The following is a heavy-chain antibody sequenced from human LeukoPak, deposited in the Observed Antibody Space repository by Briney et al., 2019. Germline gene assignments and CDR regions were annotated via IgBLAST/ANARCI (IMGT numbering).Heavy chain of an antibody. D-gene: IGHD1-26*01. CDR3: ARDTVGVTDY. CDR2: IKPDGSEK. CDR1: GFTLSDHY. V-gene: IGHV3-7*01. Sequence: GGSLRLSCAVSGFTLSDHYMGWARQAPGKGLEWVTNIKPDGSEKYYVDSVKGRFTISRDNAKNSLYLQMNSLRAEDTALYYCARDTVGVTDYWGQGTLVTVSS. J-gene: IGHJ4*02.